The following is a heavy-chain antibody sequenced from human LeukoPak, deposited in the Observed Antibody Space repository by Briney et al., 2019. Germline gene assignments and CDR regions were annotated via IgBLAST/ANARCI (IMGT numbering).Heavy chain of an antibody. CDR1: GFTFSNYA. D-gene: IGHD6-6*01. V-gene: IGHV3-74*01. Sequence: GGSLRLSCAASGFTFSNYALNWVRQAPGKGLVWVSRIASDGSSTTYADSVKGRFSISRDNAKNTLYLQMNSLRVEDTAVYYCARLWVYSSSSSFDYWGQGTLVTVSS. CDR3: ARLWVYSSSSSFDY. CDR2: IASDGSST. J-gene: IGHJ4*02.